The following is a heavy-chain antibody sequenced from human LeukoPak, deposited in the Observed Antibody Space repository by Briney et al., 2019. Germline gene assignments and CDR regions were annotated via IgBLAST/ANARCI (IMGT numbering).Heavy chain of an antibody. CDR3: ARDRGGGYCSGSSCYSQWYFDL. CDR1: GYTFTGYY. V-gene: IGHV1-2*02. D-gene: IGHD2-15*01. Sequence: GASVKVSCKTSGYTFTGYYMHWVRQAPGQGLEWMGWINPNSGGTIYAQKFQGRVTMTRDTSTSTAYMELSSLRSEDTAVYYCARDRGGGYCSGSSCYSQWYFDLWGRGTLVTVSS. J-gene: IGHJ2*01. CDR2: INPNSGGT.